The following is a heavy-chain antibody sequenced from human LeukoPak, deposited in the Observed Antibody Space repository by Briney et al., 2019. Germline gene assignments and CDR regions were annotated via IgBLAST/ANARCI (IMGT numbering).Heavy chain of an antibody. Sequence: GGSLRLSCAASGFTFSDSAMHWVRQASGKGLEWVGRIRDSGNSYATTYAESVKGRFSISRDDSKNTAYLQMNSLKTEDAAVYYCAPTPGGVIPNFDYWGQGTLVTVSS. J-gene: IGHJ4*02. CDR3: APTPGGVIPNFDY. CDR1: GFTFSDSA. V-gene: IGHV3-73*01. CDR2: IRDSGNSYAT. D-gene: IGHD3-16*02.